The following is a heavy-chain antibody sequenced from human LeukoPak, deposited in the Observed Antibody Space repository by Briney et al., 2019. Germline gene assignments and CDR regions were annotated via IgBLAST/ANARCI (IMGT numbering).Heavy chain of an antibody. D-gene: IGHD1-26*01. CDR1: GFTLSDHW. CDR3: VTGSPVWAN. CDR2: IKGDGSHR. Sequence: PGGSLKLSCTASGFTLSDHWMTWVRQAPGKGLEWVATIKGDGSHRSYGDSVRGRFTISRDNAKNSLTLEMDSLRVEDTAFYYCVTGSPVWANWGQGTLVTVSS. J-gene: IGHJ4*02. V-gene: IGHV3-7*01.